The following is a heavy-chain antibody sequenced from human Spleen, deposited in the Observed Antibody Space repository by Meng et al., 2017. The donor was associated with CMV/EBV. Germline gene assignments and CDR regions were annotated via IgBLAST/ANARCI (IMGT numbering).Heavy chain of an antibody. V-gene: IGHV4-31*03. CDR1: GDSISRRGYY. Sequence: SETLSLTCTVSGDSISRRGYYWHWIRQHPGKGLEWIGYIYVSGNTHYNPSLKSRVAISADTSKDQVDLKLRSVTAADTAVYYCSRTYYYNNRSGYYLDAFDVWGQGTMVTVSS. CDR2: IYVSGNT. CDR3: SRTYYYNNRSGYYLDAFDV. J-gene: IGHJ3*01. D-gene: IGHD3-22*01.